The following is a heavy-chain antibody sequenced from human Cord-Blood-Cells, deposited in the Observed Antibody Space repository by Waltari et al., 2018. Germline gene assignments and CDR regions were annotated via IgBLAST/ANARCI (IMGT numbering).Heavy chain of an antibody. Sequence: IRQPPGKGLEWIGEINHSGSTNYNPSLKSRVTISVDTSKNQFSLKLSSVTAADTAVYYCARGWGPDCSGGSCFDAVFDYWGQGTLVTVSS. J-gene: IGHJ4*02. CDR3: ARGWGPDCSGGSCFDAVFDY. V-gene: IGHV4-34*01. D-gene: IGHD2-15*01. CDR2: INHSGST.